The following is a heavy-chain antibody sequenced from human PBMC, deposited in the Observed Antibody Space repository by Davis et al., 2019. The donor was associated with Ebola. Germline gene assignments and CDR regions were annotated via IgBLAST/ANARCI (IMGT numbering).Heavy chain of an antibody. D-gene: IGHD3-22*01. J-gene: IGHJ4*02. Sequence: GGSLRLSCAASGFTFSSYAMSWVRQAPGKGLEWVPAISGSGGSTYYADSVKGRFTISRDNSKNTLYLQMNSLRAEDTAVYYCAKAGQRGTYYYDSSGYYEVHVYYFDYWGQGTLVTVSS. V-gene: IGHV3-23*01. CDR2: ISGSGGST. CDR1: GFTFSSYA. CDR3: AKAGQRGTYYYDSSGYYEVHVYYFDY.